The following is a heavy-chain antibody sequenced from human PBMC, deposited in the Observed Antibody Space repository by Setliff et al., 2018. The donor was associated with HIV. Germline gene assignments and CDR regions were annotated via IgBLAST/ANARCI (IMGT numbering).Heavy chain of an antibody. CDR3: AIFFVTSVTTQDH. V-gene: IGHV4-38-2*02. D-gene: IGHD4-17*01. CDR2: IYYSGNT. J-gene: IGHJ4*02. Sequence: PSETLSLTCTVSGYSSAGNLAWAWIRQPPGKGLEWIGSIYYSGNTNYNPSLKSRVTISIDTSKRQFSLRMTSVTAADTAVYYCAIFFVTSVTTQDHWGQGTLVTVSS. CDR1: GYSSAGNLA.